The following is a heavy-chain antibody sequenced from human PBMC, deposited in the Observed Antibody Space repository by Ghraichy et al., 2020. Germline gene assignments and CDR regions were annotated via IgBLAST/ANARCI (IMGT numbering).Heavy chain of an antibody. CDR2: ISYDGSNK. Sequence: GGSLRLSCAASGFTFSSYGMHWVRQAPGKGLEWVAVISYDGSNKYYADSVKGRFTISRDNSKNTLYLQMNSLRAEDTAVYYCAKDLGVGIVGAFDYWGQGTLVTVSS. V-gene: IGHV3-30*18. CDR3: AKDLGVGIVGAFDY. CDR1: GFTFSSYG. D-gene: IGHD1-26*01. J-gene: IGHJ4*02.